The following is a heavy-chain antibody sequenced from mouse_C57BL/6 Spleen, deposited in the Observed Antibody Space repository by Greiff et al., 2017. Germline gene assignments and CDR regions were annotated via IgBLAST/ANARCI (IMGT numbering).Heavy chain of an antibody. CDR3: ARKGCVYALDY. J-gene: IGHJ4*01. CDR1: GYTFTSYW. CDR2: INPNSGST. V-gene: IGHV1-64*01. Sequence: VQLQQPGAELVKPGASVKLSCKASGYTFTSYWMHWVKQRPGQGLEWIGMINPNSGSTNYNEKFKSKATLTVDKSSSTAYMQLSSLTSEYSAVYYCARKGCVYALDYWGQVTSVTVAS.